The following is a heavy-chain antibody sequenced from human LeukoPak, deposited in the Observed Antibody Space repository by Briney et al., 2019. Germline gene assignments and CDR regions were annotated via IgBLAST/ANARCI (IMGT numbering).Heavy chain of an antibody. CDR3: AREIRDGSGNQNWFDP. CDR1: GYTFTSYY. D-gene: IGHD3-10*01. CDR2: INPSGGST. J-gene: IGHJ5*02. V-gene: IGHV1-46*01. Sequence: ASVKVSCKASGYTFTSYYMHWVRQAPGQGLEWMGIINPSGGSTSYAQKFQGRVTMTRDRSTSTVYMELSSMRSEDTAVYYCAREIRDGSGNQNWFDPWGQGTLVTVSS.